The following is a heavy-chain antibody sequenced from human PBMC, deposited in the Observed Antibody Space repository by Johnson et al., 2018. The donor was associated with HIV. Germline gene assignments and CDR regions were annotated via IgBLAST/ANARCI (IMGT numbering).Heavy chain of an antibody. CDR2: IYSGGST. CDR3: ARERWSGELPVAFDI. J-gene: IGHJ3*02. V-gene: IGHV3-66*01. Sequence: VQLVESGGGLVQPGGSLRLSCAASGFTVSSNYMSWVRQAPGKGLEWVSVIYSGGSTYYADSVKGRFTISRDNSKNTLYLQMNSLRAEDTAVYYGARERWSGELPVAFDIWGQGTMVTVSS. CDR1: GFTVSSNY. D-gene: IGHD1-26*01.